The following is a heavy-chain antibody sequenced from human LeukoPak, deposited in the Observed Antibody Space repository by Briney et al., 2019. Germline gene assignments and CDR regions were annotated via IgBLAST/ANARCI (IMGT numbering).Heavy chain of an antibody. D-gene: IGHD6-19*01. CDR3: ARARAVAGSNYYYYYYMDV. CDR2: IIPIFGTA. CDR1: GGTFSSYA. J-gene: IGHJ6*03. Sequence: SVKVSCKASGGTFSSYAISWVRQAPGQGLEWMGRIIPIFGTANYAQKFQGRVTITTDESTSTAYMELSSLRSEDTAVYYCARARAVAGSNYYYYYYMDVWGKGTTVTVSS. V-gene: IGHV1-69*05.